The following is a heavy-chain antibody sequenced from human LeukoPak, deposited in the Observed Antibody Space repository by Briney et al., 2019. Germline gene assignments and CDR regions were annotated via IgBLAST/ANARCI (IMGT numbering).Heavy chain of an antibody. V-gene: IGHV3-30*18. CDR1: GFTFSSYG. D-gene: IGHD3-22*01. Sequence: PGRSLRLSCAASGFTFSSYGMHWVREAPGKGLEWVAVISYDGSNKYYADSVKGRFTISRDNSKNTLYLQMNSLRAEDTAAYYCAKDHTEYYDSSGSALSLDYWGQGTLVTVSS. J-gene: IGHJ4*02. CDR3: AKDHTEYYDSSGSALSLDY. CDR2: ISYDGSNK.